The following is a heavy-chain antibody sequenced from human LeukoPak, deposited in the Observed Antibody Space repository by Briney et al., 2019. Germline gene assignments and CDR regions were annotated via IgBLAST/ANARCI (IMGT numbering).Heavy chain of an antibody. V-gene: IGHV3-33*06. CDR2: IWHDRSDTYGSNK. CDR3: AKDGNCGGDCYGWFDP. J-gene: IGHJ5*02. D-gene: IGHD2-21*02. CDR1: GFMFSRSD. Sequence: GKSLRLSCAASGFMFSRSDIHWVRQAPGKGLEWVAVIWHDRSDTYGSNKYYADSVKGRFTISRDNSKNTVYLQMNSLRVEDTAVYYCAKDGNCGGDCYGWFDPWGQGTLVTVSS.